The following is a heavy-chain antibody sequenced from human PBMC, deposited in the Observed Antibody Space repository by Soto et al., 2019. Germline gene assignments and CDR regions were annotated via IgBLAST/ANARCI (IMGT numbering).Heavy chain of an antibody. CDR2: ISGSGATT. Sequence: GGSLRLSCAASGFTFSSYAMTWVRQAPGKGLEWVSAISGSGATTYHADSVKGRFTISRDNSENTLYLQMNSLRAEDTALYYCAKDLGYFVYHYYGMDVWGQGTPVTVSS. CDR1: GFTFSSYA. D-gene: IGHD5-18*01. CDR3: AKDLGYFVYHYYGMDV. V-gene: IGHV3-23*01. J-gene: IGHJ6*02.